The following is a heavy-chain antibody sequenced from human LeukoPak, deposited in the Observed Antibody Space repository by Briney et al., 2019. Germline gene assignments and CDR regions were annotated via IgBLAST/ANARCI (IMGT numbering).Heavy chain of an antibody. D-gene: IGHD5-24*01. J-gene: IGHJ4*02. CDR2: IYYSGDT. V-gene: IGHV4-59*12. CDR3: ARVEAATTNPRFDY. CDR1: GVSISSYY. Sequence: SETLSLTCTVSGVSISSYYWSWIRQPPGKGLEWIGYIYYSGDTYYNPSLKSRVTISVDTSKNQFSLEVSSVTAADTAVYYCARVEAATTNPRFDYWGQGTLVTAPS.